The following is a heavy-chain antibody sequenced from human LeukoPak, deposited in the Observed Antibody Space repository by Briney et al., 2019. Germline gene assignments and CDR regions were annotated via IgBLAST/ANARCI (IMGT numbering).Heavy chain of an antibody. V-gene: IGHV3-30*02. Sequence: GGSLRLSCAASGFTFSSYGMHWVRRAPGKGLEWVAFIRYDGSNKYYADSVKGRFTISRDNSKNTLNLQMNSLRAEDTAVYYCAKGTGGSSGYPYYFDYWGQGTLVTVSS. CDR1: GFTFSSYG. CDR3: AKGTGGSSGYPYYFDY. CDR2: IRYDGSNK. J-gene: IGHJ4*02. D-gene: IGHD3-22*01.